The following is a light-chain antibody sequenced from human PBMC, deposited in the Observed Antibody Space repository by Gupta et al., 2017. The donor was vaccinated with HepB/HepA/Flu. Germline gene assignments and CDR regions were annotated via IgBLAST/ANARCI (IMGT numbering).Light chain of an antibody. CDR2: EVS. J-gene: IGLJ1*01. CDR1: SSDVGTYNL. V-gene: IGLV2-23*02. CDR3: CSYAGSGTYV. Sequence: QSALTQPASVSGSPGQSITISCAGTSSDVGTYNLVSWYQQHPGKAPKLMIYEVSKRPSGVSNRFSGSESGNTASLTISGLQAEDDADYYCCSYAGSGTYVFGTGTKVTV.